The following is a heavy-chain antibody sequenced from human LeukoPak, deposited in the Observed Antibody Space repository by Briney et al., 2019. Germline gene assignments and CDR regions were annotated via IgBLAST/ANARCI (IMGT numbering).Heavy chain of an antibody. Sequence: ASVKVSCKASGGTFSSYAISWVRQAPGQGLEWMGGIIPIFGTANYAKTFQGRVTITADKSTSRAYVALRSLRSEDTAVYYCARQVYGGNSPLDYWGQGTLVTVSS. D-gene: IGHD4-23*01. CDR1: GGTFSSYA. CDR3: ARQVYGGNSPLDY. J-gene: IGHJ4*02. V-gene: IGHV1-69*06. CDR2: IIPIFGTA.